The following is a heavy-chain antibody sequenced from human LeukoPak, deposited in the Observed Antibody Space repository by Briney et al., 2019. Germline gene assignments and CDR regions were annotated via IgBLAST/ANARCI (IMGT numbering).Heavy chain of an antibody. CDR1: GFTFSSYW. CDR2: IKQDGSEK. CDR3: AKESAATAMIEGPLNY. D-gene: IGHD5-18*01. J-gene: IGHJ4*02. Sequence: PGGSLRLSCAASGFTFSSYWMSWVRQAPGKGLEWVANIKQDGSEKYYVDSVKGRFTISRDNAKNSLYLQMDSLRAEDTAVYYCAKESAATAMIEGPLNYWGQGTLVAVSS. V-gene: IGHV3-7*03.